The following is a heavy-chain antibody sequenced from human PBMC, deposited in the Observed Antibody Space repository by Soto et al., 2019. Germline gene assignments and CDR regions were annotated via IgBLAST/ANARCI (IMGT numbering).Heavy chain of an antibody. CDR2: ISSSSSYI. CDR1: GFNFSSYS. D-gene: IGHD3-9*01. CDR3: ARWVGGYDILTGYPFDY. J-gene: IGHJ4*02. Sequence: GGSLRLSCASSGFNFSSYSMNWVRQAPGKGLEWVSSISSSSSYIYYADSVKGRFTISRDNAKNSLYLQMNSLRAEDTAVYYCARWVGGYDILTGYPFDYWGQGTLVTVSS. V-gene: IGHV3-21*01.